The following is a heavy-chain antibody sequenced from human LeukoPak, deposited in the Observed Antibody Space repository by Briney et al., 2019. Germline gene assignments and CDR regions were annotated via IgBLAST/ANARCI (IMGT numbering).Heavy chain of an antibody. CDR2: IYVDGRTT. J-gene: IGHJ5*02. CDR3: IRDFRSADL. V-gene: IGHV3-74*01. CDR1: GFTFSNYW. Sequence: GGSLRLSCEASGFTFSNYWMHWVRQPPGKGLVWVSRIYVDGRTTNYADSVKGRFTISRDNAKNTVYLEMNSLSVEDTATYYCIRDFRSADLWGQGTLVTVTS.